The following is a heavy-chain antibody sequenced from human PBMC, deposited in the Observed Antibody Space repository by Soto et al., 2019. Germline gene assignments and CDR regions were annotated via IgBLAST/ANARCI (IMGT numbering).Heavy chain of an antibody. V-gene: IGHV3-23*01. J-gene: IGHJ4*02. D-gene: IGHD6-25*01. Sequence: PGGSLRLSCAASGFTFSLYAMTWVRQAPGKGLEWVSSISGSGDSAYYADSVKGRFTISRDNSKNTLYLQINSLRAEDTAVYYCAKERSDHRITAAALDYWGQGAQVTVSS. CDR3: AKERSDHRITAAALDY. CDR1: GFTFSLYA. CDR2: ISGSGDSA.